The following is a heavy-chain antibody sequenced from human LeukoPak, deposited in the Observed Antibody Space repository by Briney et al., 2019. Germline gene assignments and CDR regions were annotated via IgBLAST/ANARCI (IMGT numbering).Heavy chain of an antibody. CDR2: LYSSGST. V-gene: IGHV4-39*07. J-gene: IGHJ3*02. CDR1: GGSISSSSYY. Sequence: PSETLSLTCTVSGGSISSSSYYWGWIRQPPGKGLEWIGRLYSSGSTRYNPSLKSRVTISLDTSKNQFSLKLSSVTAADTAVFYCARSGGPDYYDSSAFDIWGQGTMVIVSS. CDR3: ARSGGPDYYDSSAFDI. D-gene: IGHD3-22*01.